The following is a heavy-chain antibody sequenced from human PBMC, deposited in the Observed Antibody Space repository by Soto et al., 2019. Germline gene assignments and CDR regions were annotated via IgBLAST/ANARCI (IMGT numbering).Heavy chain of an antibody. J-gene: IGHJ4*02. CDR2: ISYDGSNT. CDR1: GFTFSSYG. V-gene: IGHV3-30*18. Sequence: QVQLVESGGGVVQPGRSLRLSCAASGFTFSSYGMHWVRQAPGKGLEWVAVISYDGSNTYYADSVKGRFTISRDNSKKPLYLQMNRLRAEEPAVYYCAKDGNVYSSGWYAPSLDYWGPGNLVTVSS. CDR3: AKDGNVYSSGWYAPSLDY. D-gene: IGHD6-19*01.